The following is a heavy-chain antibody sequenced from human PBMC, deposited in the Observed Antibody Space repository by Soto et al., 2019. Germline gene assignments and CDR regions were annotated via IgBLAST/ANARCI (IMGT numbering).Heavy chain of an antibody. CDR3: ARCGRSSGWYSFDY. J-gene: IGHJ4*02. D-gene: IGHD6-19*01. V-gene: IGHV4-30-4*01. Sequence: SETLSLTCTVSGGSISSGDYYWSWIRQPPGKGLEWIGYIYYSGSTYYNPSLKSRVTISVDTSKNQFSLKLSSVTAADTAVYYCARCGRSSGWYSFDYWGQGTLVTVSS. CDR1: GGSISSGDYY. CDR2: IYYSGST.